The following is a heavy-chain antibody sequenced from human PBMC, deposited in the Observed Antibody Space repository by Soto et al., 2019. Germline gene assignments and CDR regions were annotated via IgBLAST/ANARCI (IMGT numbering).Heavy chain of an antibody. D-gene: IGHD6-13*01. J-gene: IGHJ6*02. Sequence: QVQLVESGGGVVQPGTSLRLSCAASGFTFSNHGMYWVRQAPGKGLECVSVVSYDGNNKYYADSVKGRFTVSRDNAQNLLYLDMSSLRAGGTALYHCAKDLGQQLVLNYGMDVWGQGTTVTVCS. CDR2: VSYDGNNK. V-gene: IGHV3-30*18. CDR1: GFTFSNHG. CDR3: AKDLGQQLVLNYGMDV.